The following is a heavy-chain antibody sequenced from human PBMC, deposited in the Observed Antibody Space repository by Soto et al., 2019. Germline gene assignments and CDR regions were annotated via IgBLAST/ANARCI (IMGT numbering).Heavy chain of an antibody. D-gene: IGHD2-15*01. J-gene: IGHJ4*02. V-gene: IGHV4-59*08. Sequence: PSETLSLTCTVSGGSISSYYWSWIRQPPGKGLEWIGYIYSSGNTNYNPSLKSRVTMSVDTSRNQFSLKLGSVTAADTAVYSSPKRYCRGGGWYPGFDYWGKGTLVTVSS. CDR1: GGSISSYY. CDR3: PKRYCRGGGWYPGFDY. CDR2: IYSSGNT.